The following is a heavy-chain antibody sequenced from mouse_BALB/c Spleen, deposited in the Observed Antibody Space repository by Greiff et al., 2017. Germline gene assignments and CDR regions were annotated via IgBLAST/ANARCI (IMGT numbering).Heavy chain of an antibody. V-gene: IGHV1S81*02. CDR1: GYTFTSYW. D-gene: IGHD1-1*02. CDR2: INPSNGRT. Sequence: VQLQQPGAELVKPGASVKLSCKASGYTFTSYWMHWVKQRPGQGLEWIGEINPSNGRTNYNEKFKSKATLTVDKSSSTAYMQLSSLTSEDAAVYYYERRSYGLYAMDYWGQGTSVTVSA. J-gene: IGHJ4*01. CDR3: ERRSYGLYAMDY.